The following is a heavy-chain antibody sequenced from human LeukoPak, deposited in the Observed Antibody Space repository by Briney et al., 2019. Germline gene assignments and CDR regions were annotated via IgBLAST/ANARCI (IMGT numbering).Heavy chain of an antibody. CDR3: ARDRVPDDAFDI. D-gene: IGHD1-14*01. CDR2: ISYDGSNK. J-gene: IGHJ3*02. Sequence: GGSLRLSCAASGFTFSSYAMHWVRQAPGKGLEWVAVISYDGSNKYYADSVKGRFTISRDSSKNTLYLQMNSLRAEDTAVYYCARDRVPDDAFDIWGQGTMVTVSS. CDR1: GFTFSSYA. V-gene: IGHV3-30-3*01.